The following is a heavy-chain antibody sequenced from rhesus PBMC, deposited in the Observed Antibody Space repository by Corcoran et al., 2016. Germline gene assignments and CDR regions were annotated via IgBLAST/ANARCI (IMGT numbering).Heavy chain of an antibody. CDR3: ARQTSGWAVTDV. CDR1: GGSISGYY. J-gene: IGHJ5-1*01. V-gene: IGHV4S11*01. CDR2: IHGSGTTT. Sequence: QVQLQESGPGLVKPSETLSLTCTVSGGSISGYYWNWIRQIPGKGLEWIANIHGSGTTTNYKPSLKSRVTLSVGTSKNQFSLKLTSVTAADTAVYYCARQTSGWAVTDVWGPGVLVTVSS. D-gene: IGHD6-31*01.